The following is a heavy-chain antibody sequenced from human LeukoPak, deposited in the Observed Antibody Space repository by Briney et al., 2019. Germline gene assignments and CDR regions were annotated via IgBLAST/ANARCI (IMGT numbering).Heavy chain of an antibody. V-gene: IGHV3-74*01. D-gene: IGHD3-10*01. CDR1: GFTFSSYW. CDR3: ARDKVYYGSGTYGY. CDR2: IKSDGSST. J-gene: IGHJ4*02. Sequence: PGGSLRLSCAASGFTFSSYWMHWVRQVPGKGLVWVSHIKSDGSSTSYADSVKGRFTISRDNAKNTLYLQMNSLRAEDTAVYFCARDKVYYGSGTYGYWGQGALVTVSS.